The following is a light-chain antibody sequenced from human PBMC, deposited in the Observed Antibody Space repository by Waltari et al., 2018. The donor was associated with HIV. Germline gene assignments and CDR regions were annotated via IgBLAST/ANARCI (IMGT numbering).Light chain of an antibody. CDR2: SND. Sequence: QSVLTQSPSASGTPGQRVTIYCFGTTPNIGSNTVTWYQQFPGTAPKLLIYSNDQRPSGVPDRFSGSKSDYSASLAISWLQSEDDGDYYCATWDDSLNGQVFGSGTKVTVL. CDR3: ATWDDSLNGQV. CDR1: TPNIGSNT. V-gene: IGLV1-44*01. J-gene: IGLJ1*01.